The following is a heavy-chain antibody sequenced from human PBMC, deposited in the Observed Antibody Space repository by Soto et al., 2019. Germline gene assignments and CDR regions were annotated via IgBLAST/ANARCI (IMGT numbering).Heavy chain of an antibody. CDR2: IIPILGIA. CDR3: ASFRMVRGVIPDY. J-gene: IGHJ4*02. V-gene: IGHV1-69*02. CDR1: GGTFSSYT. Sequence: QVQLVQSGAEVQKPGSSVKVSCKASGGTFSSYTISWVRQAPGQGLEWMGRIIPILGIANYAQKFQGRVTITEDKSTSTAYMELSSLRSEDTAVYYCASFRMVRGVIPDYWGQGTLVTVSS. D-gene: IGHD3-10*01.